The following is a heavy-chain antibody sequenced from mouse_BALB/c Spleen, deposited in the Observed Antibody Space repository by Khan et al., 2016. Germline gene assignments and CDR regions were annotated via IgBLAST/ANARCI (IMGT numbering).Heavy chain of an antibody. V-gene: IGHV1S136*01. CDR3: AGRYDYAWFAY. J-gene: IGHJ3*01. CDR2: INPYNDGT. Sequence: VQLQQSGPELVKPGASVKMSCKASGYTFTSYVMHWVKQKPGQGLEWIGYINPYNDGTKYNEKFKGKATLTSDKSSSTAYMELSSLTSEDSAVYYCAGRYDYAWFAYWDQGTLVTVSA. D-gene: IGHD2-4*01. CDR1: GYTFTSYV.